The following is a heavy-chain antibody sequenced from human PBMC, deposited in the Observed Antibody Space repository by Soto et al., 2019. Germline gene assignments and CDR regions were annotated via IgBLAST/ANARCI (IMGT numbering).Heavy chain of an antibody. CDR1: GDSINSGGFY. D-gene: IGHD3-16*01. Sequence: SETLSLTCTVSGDSINSGGFYWTWIRQHPGKGLEWIGNIYYSGSTDYNPSLKSRLTISIGTSRNHFSLNLRAVTAADTAVYYCARRADMITFGGLTAFDIWGHGTMVTVSS. J-gene: IGHJ3*02. CDR2: IYYSGST. CDR3: ARRADMITFGGLTAFDI. V-gene: IGHV4-31*03.